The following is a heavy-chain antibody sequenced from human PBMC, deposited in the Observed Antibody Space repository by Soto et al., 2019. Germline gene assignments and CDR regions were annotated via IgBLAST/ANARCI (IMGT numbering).Heavy chain of an antibody. V-gene: IGHV1-3*05. Sequence: QVQLVQSGAEEKKPGASVKVSCKASGYTFTSYAMHWVRQAPGQRLEWMGWINAGNGNTKYSQKFQGRVTITRDTSASTAYMELSSLRSEDTAVCYCARSPGIAVADYWGQGTLVTVSS. D-gene: IGHD6-19*01. CDR2: INAGNGNT. CDR1: GYTFTSYA. CDR3: ARSPGIAVADY. J-gene: IGHJ4*02.